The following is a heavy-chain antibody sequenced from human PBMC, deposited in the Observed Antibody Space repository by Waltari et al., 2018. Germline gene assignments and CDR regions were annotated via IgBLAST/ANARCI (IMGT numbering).Heavy chain of an antibody. J-gene: IGHJ5*02. Sequence: QVQLQQWGAGRLKPSETLSLTCAVYGGSFSGYYWSWIRQPPGKGLEWIGEINHSGSTNYNPSLKSRVTISVDTSKNQFSLKLSSVTAADTAVYYCAADGSGSTNNWFDPWGQGTLVTVSS. CDR2: INHSGST. CDR3: AADGSGSTNNWFDP. D-gene: IGHD3-10*01. CDR1: GGSFSGYY. V-gene: IGHV4-34*01.